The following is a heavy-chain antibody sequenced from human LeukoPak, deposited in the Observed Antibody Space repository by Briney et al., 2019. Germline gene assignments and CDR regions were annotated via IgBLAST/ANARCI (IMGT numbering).Heavy chain of an antibody. Sequence: SETLSLTCTVSGGSISSSSYYWGWIRQPPGMGLEWLGSIYYSGSTYYNPSLKSRVTISVDTSKNQLSLKLSSVTAADTALYYCAREGVAPYDFWSGTRKYYMDVWGKGTTVTVSS. CDR3: AREGVAPYDFWSGTRKYYMDV. J-gene: IGHJ6*03. D-gene: IGHD3-3*01. CDR2: IYYSGST. V-gene: IGHV4-39*02. CDR1: GGSISSSSYY.